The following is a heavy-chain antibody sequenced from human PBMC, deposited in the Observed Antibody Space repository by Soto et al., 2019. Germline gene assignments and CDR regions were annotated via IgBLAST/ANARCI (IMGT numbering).Heavy chain of an antibody. Sequence: FGPTPVNATRARTLMCTVSGFSVSTIKVWVCFIRQPAGKALEWLALIYLYDVKRYSPSLKSRLTITKDTSKNQVVLTMTNMDPVDTATYYCPHSSIFPYNWFDPWGQGTLVTVSS. D-gene: IGHD3-3*02. J-gene: IGHJ5*02. V-gene: IGHV2-5*01. CDR2: IYLYDVK. CDR3: PHSSIFPYNWFDP. CDR1: GFSVSTIKVW.